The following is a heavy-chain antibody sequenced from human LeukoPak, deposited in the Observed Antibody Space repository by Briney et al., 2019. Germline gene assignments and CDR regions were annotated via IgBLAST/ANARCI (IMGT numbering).Heavy chain of an antibody. CDR1: GFTFSSYS. J-gene: IGHJ4*02. CDR3: AKGSRITMIRGENLDY. CDR2: ISSSSSYI. Sequence: GGSLRLSCAASGFTFSSYSMNWVRQAPGKGLEWVSSISSSSSYIYYADSVKGRFTISRDNAKNSLYLQMNSLRAEDTALYYCAKGSRITMIRGENLDYWGLGTLVTVSS. V-gene: IGHV3-21*04. D-gene: IGHD3-10*01.